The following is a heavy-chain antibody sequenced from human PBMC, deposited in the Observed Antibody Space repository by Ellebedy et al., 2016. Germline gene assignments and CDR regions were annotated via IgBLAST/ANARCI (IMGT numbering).Heavy chain of an antibody. J-gene: IGHJ4*02. V-gene: IGHV4-39*07. CDR3: ARAALFFYDRGVGYLDY. D-gene: IGHD2/OR15-2a*01. CDR1: GGSIRNSGYY. Sequence: SETLSLXXNVSGGSIRNSGYYWGWIRQPPGKGLEWIGSIFYSGSTYYNPSLKSRVTISLDTSKNQFSLKLSSVIAADTAVYYCARAALFFYDRGVGYLDYWGRGSLVTVSS. CDR2: IFYSGST.